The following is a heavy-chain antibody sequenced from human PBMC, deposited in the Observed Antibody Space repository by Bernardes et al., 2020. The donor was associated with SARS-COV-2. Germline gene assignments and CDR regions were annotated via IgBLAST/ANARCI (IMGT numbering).Heavy chain of an antibody. J-gene: IGHJ4*02. V-gene: IGHV3-21*01. Sequence: GGALRLSCAASGFTFRSYSMNWVRQAPGPGLEWVSSISSSSSYIYYADSVKGRFTISRDNAKNSLYLQMNSLRAEDTAVYYCARGARLDYWGQGTLVTVSS. CDR1: GFTFRSYS. D-gene: IGHD6-6*01. CDR2: ISSSSSYI. CDR3: ARGARLDY.